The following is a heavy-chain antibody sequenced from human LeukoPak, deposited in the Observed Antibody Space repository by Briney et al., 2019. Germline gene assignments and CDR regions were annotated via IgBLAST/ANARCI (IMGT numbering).Heavy chain of an antibody. CDR3: ASSIPFDSSGYYYGDY. J-gene: IGHJ4*02. CDR1: GFDFSDFW. Sequence: GESLRLSCASSGFDFSDFWMSWVRQAPGKGLEWVANIDEDGSSDYYVDSVKGRFTISRDNSKNTLYLQMNSLRAEDTAVYYCASSIPFDSSGYYYGDYWGQGTLVTVSS. CDR2: IDEDGSSD. D-gene: IGHD3-22*01. V-gene: IGHV3-7*03.